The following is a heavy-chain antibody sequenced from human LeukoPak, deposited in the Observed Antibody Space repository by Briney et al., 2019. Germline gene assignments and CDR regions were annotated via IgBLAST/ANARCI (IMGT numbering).Heavy chain of an antibody. Sequence: GASVKVSCKASGYSFNRNAINWVRQAPGQGLEWMGWISAYNGNTNYAQKLQGRVTMTTDTSTSTAYMELRSLRSDDTAVYYCARGGGYCSGGSCYKPPFDYWGQGTLVTVSS. V-gene: IGHV1-18*01. D-gene: IGHD2-15*01. J-gene: IGHJ4*02. CDR3: ARGGGYCSGGSCYKPPFDY. CDR2: ISAYNGNT. CDR1: GYSFNRNA.